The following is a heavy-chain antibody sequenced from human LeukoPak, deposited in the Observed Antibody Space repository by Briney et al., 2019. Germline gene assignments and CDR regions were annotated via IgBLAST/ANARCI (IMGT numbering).Heavy chain of an antibody. V-gene: IGHV4-39*07. Sequence: SETLSLTCTVSGGSISSSSYYWGWIRQPPGKGLEWIGSIYYSGSTYYNPSLKSRVTISVGTSKNQFSLKLSSVTAAGTAVYYCARHNSYGSPTFDYWGQGTLVTVSS. D-gene: IGHD3-10*01. CDR3: ARHNSYGSPTFDY. J-gene: IGHJ4*02. CDR1: GGSISSSSYY. CDR2: IYYSGST.